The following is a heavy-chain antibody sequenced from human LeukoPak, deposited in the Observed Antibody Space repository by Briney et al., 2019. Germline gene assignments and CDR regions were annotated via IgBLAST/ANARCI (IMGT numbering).Heavy chain of an antibody. V-gene: IGHV3-21*01. J-gene: IGHJ4*02. CDR2: ISSSSSYI. CDR1: GFTFSSYS. D-gene: IGHD1-26*01. Sequence: GGSPRLSCAASGFTFSSYSMNWVRQAPGKGLEWVSSISSSSSYIYHADSVKGRFTISRDNAKNSLYLQMNSLRAEDTAVYYCAREGPVGATSVDYWGQGTLVTVSS. CDR3: AREGPVGATSVDY.